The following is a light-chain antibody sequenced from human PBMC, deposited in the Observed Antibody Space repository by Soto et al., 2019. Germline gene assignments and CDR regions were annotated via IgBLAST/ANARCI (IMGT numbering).Light chain of an antibody. V-gene: IGLV2-11*01. Sequence: QSVLTQPRSVSGSPGQSVTISCTGTSSDVGRYNYVSWYQHHPGKAPKLMIYDDSTRPSGVPDRFSGSKSGTTASLTISGLQAEDEADYYCCSYAGSPYVFGTGTKVTVL. CDR2: DDS. CDR1: SSDVGRYNY. J-gene: IGLJ1*01. CDR3: CSYAGSPYV.